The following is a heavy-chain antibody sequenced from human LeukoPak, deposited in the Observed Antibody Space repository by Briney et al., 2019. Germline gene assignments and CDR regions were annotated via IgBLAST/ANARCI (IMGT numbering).Heavy chain of an antibody. V-gene: IGHV3-23*01. Sequence: GGSLRLSCAASGFTFRSYAMNWVRQVPGEGLEWVSGISGSGTGTYYADSVKGRFTISRDNSKNTLFLQMNSLRAEDTAVYYCVKGSLYSSGCYDYWGQGTLVTVSA. CDR1: GFTFRSYA. J-gene: IGHJ4*02. D-gene: IGHD6-19*01. CDR3: VKGSLYSSGCYDY. CDR2: ISGSGTGT.